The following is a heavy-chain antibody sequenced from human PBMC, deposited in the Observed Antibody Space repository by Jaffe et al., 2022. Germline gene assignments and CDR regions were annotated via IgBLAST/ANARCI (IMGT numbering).Heavy chain of an antibody. CDR2: IYTSGST. CDR3: ARESAYYYDSSGYYYYYYMDV. D-gene: IGHD3-22*01. Sequence: QVQLQESGPGLVKPSQTLSLTCTVSGGSISSGSYYWSWIRQPAGKGLEWIGRIYTSGSTNYNPSLKSRVTISVDTSKNQFSLKLSSVTAADTAVYYCARESAYYYDSSGYYYYYYMDVWGKGTTVTVSS. V-gene: IGHV4-61*02. CDR1: GGSISSGSYY. J-gene: IGHJ6*03.